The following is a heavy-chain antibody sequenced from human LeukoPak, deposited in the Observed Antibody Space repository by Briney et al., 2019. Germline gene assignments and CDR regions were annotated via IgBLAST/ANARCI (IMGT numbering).Heavy chain of an antibody. CDR3: ARWWWGYDKYIDY. V-gene: IGHV4-34*01. J-gene: IGHJ4*02. CDR2: IYHSGST. CDR1: GGSFSGYY. D-gene: IGHD5-12*01. Sequence: SETLSLTCAVYGGSFSGYYWSWVRQPPGKGLEWIGEIYHSGSTNYNPSLKSRVTISVDKSKNQFSLKLSSVTAADTAVYYCARWWWGYDKYIDYWGQGTLVTVSS.